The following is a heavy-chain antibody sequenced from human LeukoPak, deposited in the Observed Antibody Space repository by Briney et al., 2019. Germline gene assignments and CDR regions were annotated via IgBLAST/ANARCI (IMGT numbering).Heavy chain of an antibody. Sequence: GASVKVSCKASGYTFTSYDMNWVRQATGQGLEWMGWMNPNSGNTGYAQKFQGRVTMTRNTSISTAYMELSSLRSEDTAVYYCARVATISDYYYYMDVWGKGTTVTVSS. CDR1: GYTFTSYD. CDR3: ARVATISDYYYYMDV. CDR2: MNPNSGNT. D-gene: IGHD5-12*01. J-gene: IGHJ6*03. V-gene: IGHV1-8*01.